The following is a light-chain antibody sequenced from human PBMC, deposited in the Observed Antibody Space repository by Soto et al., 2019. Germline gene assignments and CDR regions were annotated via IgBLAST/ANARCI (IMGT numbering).Light chain of an antibody. CDR1: SSDVGGYNS. J-gene: IGLJ1*01. CDR3: CSYAGRYTYV. Sequence: QSALTQPRSVSESPGQSVTISCTGTSSDVGGYNSVSWYQHHPGKAPKLMIYDVRKRPSGVPDRFSGSKSDNTASLTISGLQAEDEADYYCCSYAGRYTYVFGTGTKLTVL. CDR2: DVR. V-gene: IGLV2-11*01.